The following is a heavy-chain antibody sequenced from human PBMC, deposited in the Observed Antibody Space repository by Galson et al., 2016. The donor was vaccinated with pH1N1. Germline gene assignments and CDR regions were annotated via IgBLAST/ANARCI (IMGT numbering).Heavy chain of an antibody. CDR2: IDPGVGAT. Sequence: SVKVSCKASIYTFTRYYIHWVREAPGEGLQWMGIIDPGVGATVYAQKFQGRVTMTGEMSLSTVYMEVSNLRPEDTAMYYCAQYSISSGDPAWGQGTLVTVSS. CDR1: IYTFTRYY. CDR3: AQYSISSGDPA. J-gene: IGHJ4*02. D-gene: IGHD6-6*01. V-gene: IGHV1-46*01.